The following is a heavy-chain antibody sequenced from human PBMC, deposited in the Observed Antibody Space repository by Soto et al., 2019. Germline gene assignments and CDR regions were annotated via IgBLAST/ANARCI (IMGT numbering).Heavy chain of an antibody. D-gene: IGHD6-13*01. V-gene: IGHV3-7*01. CDR2: IKQDGSEK. J-gene: IGHJ4*02. CDR3: AALYSSSWYRAGGGY. Sequence: EVQLLESGGGLVQPGGSLRLSCAASGFTFSSYWMSWVRQAPGKGLEWVANIKQDGSEKYYVDSVKGRFTISRDNAKNSLYLQMNSLRAEDTAVYYCAALYSSSWYRAGGGYWGQGTLVTVSS. CDR1: GFTFSSYW.